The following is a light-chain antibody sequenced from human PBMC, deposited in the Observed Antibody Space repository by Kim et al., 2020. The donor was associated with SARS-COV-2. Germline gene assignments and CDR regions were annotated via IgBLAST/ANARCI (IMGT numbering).Light chain of an antibody. CDR2: WAS. Sequence: DIVMTQSPDSLAVSLRERATLNCKSSQSVLHSPNNKNYLSWYQQKPGQPPKLLISWASTRESGVPDRFSGSGSGTDFTLTISSLQAEDVAVYYCQQYYSTLWTFGQGTKVDIK. CDR3: QQYYSTLWT. V-gene: IGKV4-1*01. CDR1: QSVLHSPNNKNY. J-gene: IGKJ1*01.